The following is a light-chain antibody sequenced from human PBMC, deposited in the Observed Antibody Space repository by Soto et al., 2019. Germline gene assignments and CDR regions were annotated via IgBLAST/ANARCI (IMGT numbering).Light chain of an antibody. CDR3: QQYGSSPPGLT. V-gene: IGKV3-20*01. CDR2: GAS. CDR1: QSVSSSY. J-gene: IGKJ4*01. Sequence: EIVLTQSPGTLSLSPGERATLSCRASQSVSSSYLAWYHQKPGQAPRLLIYGASSRATGIPDRFSASGSGTDFTLTISRLEPEDFGVYYRQQYGSSPPGLTFGGGTKVDIK.